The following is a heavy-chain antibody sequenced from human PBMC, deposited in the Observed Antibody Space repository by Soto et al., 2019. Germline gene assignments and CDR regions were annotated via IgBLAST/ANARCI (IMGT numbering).Heavy chain of an antibody. CDR3: ARWAAGFDY. V-gene: IGHV1-3*01. D-gene: IGHD6-13*01. Sequence: QVQLVQSGAEVQKPGASVKVSCKASGYTFTSYDMHWVRQAPGQRLEWMGWINAGNGNTKYSQNFQGRVTITRDTSASAAYMELSSLRSEDTAVYYFARWAAGFDYWCQGTLVTVSS. J-gene: IGHJ4*02. CDR1: GYTFTSYD. CDR2: INAGNGNT.